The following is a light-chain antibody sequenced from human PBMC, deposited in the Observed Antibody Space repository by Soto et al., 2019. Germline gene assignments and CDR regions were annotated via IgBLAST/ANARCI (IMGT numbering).Light chain of an antibody. J-gene: IGKJ4*01. CDR1: QSVSSY. Sequence: EIVLTQSPATLSLSPGERATLSCRASQSVSSYLAWYQQKPGQAPRLLIYDASNRATGIPARFSGSGSGTDFTLTISHLEPEDFAVYYCQQRSNWSLTFGGGTKVEIK. CDR2: DAS. V-gene: IGKV3-11*01. CDR3: QQRSNWSLT.